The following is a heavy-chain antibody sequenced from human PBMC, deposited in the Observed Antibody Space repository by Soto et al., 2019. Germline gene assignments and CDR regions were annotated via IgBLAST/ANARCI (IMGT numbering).Heavy chain of an antibody. CDR1: GFTFSSYG. D-gene: IGHD3-10*01. V-gene: IGHV3-33*01. J-gene: IGHJ5*02. CDR3: ARDGTFYYYGSGWFDP. CDR2: IWYDGSNK. Sequence: GGSLRLSCAASGFTFSSYGMHWVRQAPGKGLEWEAVIWYDGSNKYYADSVKGRFTISRDNSKNTLYLQMNSLRAEDTAVYYCARDGTFYYYGSGWFDPWGHGTLVTVSS.